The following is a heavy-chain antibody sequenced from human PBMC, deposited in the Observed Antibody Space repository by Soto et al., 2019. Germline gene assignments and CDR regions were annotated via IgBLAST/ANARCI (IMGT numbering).Heavy chain of an antibody. CDR1: GFTFSRYW. J-gene: IGHJ3*02. V-gene: IGHV3-7*04. CDR2: IKQDGSQK. D-gene: IGHD3-22*01. Sequence: LRLSCAASGFTFSRYWMSWVRQAPGKGLEWVANIKQDGSQKYYVESLKGRFSISRDNAKNSLYLQMNSLRAEDTAVYYCARGDYYDTSGYFHDAFDIWGQGTMVTVSS. CDR3: ARGDYYDTSGYFHDAFDI.